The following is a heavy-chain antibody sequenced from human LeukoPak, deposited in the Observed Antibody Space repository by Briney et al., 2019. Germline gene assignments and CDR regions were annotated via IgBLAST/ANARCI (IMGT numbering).Heavy chain of an antibody. J-gene: IGHJ4*02. CDR2: IFYSGSP. D-gene: IGHD2-2*01. V-gene: IGHV4-39*01. CDR1: GGSISSTSYY. CDR3: ERLKGVPAADY. Sequence: SETLSLTCTVSGGSISSTSYYWGWIRQPPGNGLEWIGSIFYSGSPYYNPSLKSRATISVDPSKNQLSLRLASVTGADTAVYYCERLKGVPAADYWGQGTLVTVSS.